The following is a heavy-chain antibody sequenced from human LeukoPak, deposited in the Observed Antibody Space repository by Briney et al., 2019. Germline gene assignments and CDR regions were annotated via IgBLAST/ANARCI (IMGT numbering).Heavy chain of an antibody. CDR2: ISGSGGST. CDR3: ATGYCSSTSCRILGY. J-gene: IGHJ4*02. D-gene: IGHD2-2*01. V-gene: IGHV3-23*01. Sequence: PGGSLRLSCAASGFTFRSYAMSWVRQAPGKGLEWVSAISGSGGSTYYADSVKGRFTISRDNAKNSLYLQMNSQRAEDTAVYYYATGYCSSTSCRILGYWGQGTLVTVSS. CDR1: GFTFRSYA.